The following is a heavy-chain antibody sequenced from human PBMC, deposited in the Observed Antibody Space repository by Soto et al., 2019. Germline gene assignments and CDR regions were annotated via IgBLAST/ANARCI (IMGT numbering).Heavy chain of an antibody. J-gene: IGHJ6*02. CDR3: ASIAVAGSGMDV. CDR1: GYTFTSYY. Sequence: QVQLVQSGAEVKKPGASVKVSCKASGYTFTSYYMHWVRQAPGQGLEWMGIINPSGGSTSYAQKFQGRVPRTRDTSTSTVYRELSSLRSEDAAVYYCASIAVAGSGMDVGGQGPTVTVSS. D-gene: IGHD6-19*01. V-gene: IGHV1-46*03. CDR2: INPSGGST.